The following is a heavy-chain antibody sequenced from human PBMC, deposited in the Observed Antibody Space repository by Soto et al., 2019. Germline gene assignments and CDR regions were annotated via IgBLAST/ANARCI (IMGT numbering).Heavy chain of an antibody. V-gene: IGHV3-23*01. D-gene: IGHD6-13*01. Sequence: LRLSCAASGFTFRSYAMSGVRQAPGKGLEWVSTISGSGGNTYYADSVKGRFTVSRDNSKNTLFLQMNSLRVEDTAVYYCVKDPPSERMQPDYGMDVWGQGTTVTVSS. CDR2: ISGSGGNT. CDR1: GFTFRSYA. CDR3: VKDPPSERMQPDYGMDV. J-gene: IGHJ6*02.